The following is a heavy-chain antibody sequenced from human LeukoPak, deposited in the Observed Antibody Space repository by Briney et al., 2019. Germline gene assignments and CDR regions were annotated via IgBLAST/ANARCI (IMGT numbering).Heavy chain of an antibody. Sequence: SETLSLTCTVSGGSISNYYWSWIRQPPGKGLEWIGYIYYSGSTNYNPSLKSRITISVYTSKNQFSLKLRSVTAADTAVYYCARVGGTNWESFFDPWGQGTLVTVSS. CDR1: GGSISNYY. CDR3: ARVGGTNWESFFDP. D-gene: IGHD1-26*01. CDR2: IYYSGST. V-gene: IGHV4-59*01. J-gene: IGHJ5*02.